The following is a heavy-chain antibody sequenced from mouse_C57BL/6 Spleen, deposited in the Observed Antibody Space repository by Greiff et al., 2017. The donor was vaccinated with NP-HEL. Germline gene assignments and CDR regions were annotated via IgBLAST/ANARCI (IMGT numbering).Heavy chain of an antibody. Sequence: QVQLQQSDAELVKPGASVKISCKASGYTFTDYTIHWMKQRPEQGLEWIGYIYPRDGSTKYNEKFKGKATLTADKSSSTAYMQLNSLTSEDSAVYCGGREVNWDYFDYWGQGTTLTVSS. J-gene: IGHJ2*01. CDR1: GYTFTDYT. V-gene: IGHV1-78*01. CDR3: GREVNWDYFDY. CDR2: IYPRDGST. D-gene: IGHD4-1*01.